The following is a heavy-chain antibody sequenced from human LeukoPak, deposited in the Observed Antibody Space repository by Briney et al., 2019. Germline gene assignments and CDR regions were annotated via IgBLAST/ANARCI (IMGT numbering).Heavy chain of an antibody. D-gene: IGHD6-19*01. CDR3: AREGEMIAVAGNLLFDY. Sequence: GASVKVSCKASGGTFSSYAISWVRQAPGQGLEWMGGIIPIFGTVNYAQKFQGRVTITADESTSTAYMELSSLRSEDTAVYYCAREGEMIAVAGNLLFDYWGQGTLVTVSS. CDR1: GGTFSSYA. V-gene: IGHV1-69*13. J-gene: IGHJ4*02. CDR2: IIPIFGTV.